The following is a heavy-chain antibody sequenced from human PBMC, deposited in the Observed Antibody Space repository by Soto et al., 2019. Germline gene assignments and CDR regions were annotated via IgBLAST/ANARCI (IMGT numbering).Heavy chain of an antibody. J-gene: IGHJ2*01. CDR3: ARGYITMVRGVMVWYFDL. CDR1: SGSISSSNW. Sequence: QVQLQESGPGLVKPSGTLSLTCAVSSGSISSSNWWSWVRQPPGKGLEWIGEIYHSGSTNYNPSLKSRVTISVDKSKNQFSLKLSSVTAADTAVYYCARGYITMVRGVMVWYFDLWGRGTLVTVSS. V-gene: IGHV4-4*02. D-gene: IGHD3-10*01. CDR2: IYHSGST.